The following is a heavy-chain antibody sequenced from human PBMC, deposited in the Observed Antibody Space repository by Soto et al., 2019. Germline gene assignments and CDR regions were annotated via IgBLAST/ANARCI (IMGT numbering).Heavy chain of an antibody. CDR2: INPSGGST. J-gene: IGHJ3*02. V-gene: IGHV1-46*01. Sequence: ASVKVSCKASGYTFTSYYMHWVRQAPGQGLEWMGIINPSGGSTSYAQKFQGRVTMTRDTSTSTVYMELSSLRSEDTAVYYCARDGAPNVLLWFGELFYPSDAFDIWGQGTIDIVSS. CDR3: ARDGAPNVLLWFGELFYPSDAFDI. CDR1: GYTFTSYY. D-gene: IGHD3-10*01.